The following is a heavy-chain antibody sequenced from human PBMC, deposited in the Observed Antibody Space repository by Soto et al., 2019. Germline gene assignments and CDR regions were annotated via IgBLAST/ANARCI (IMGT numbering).Heavy chain of an antibody. D-gene: IGHD2-15*01. CDR3: ARSDSIAFCSGGSCCYDY. Sequence: QVQLRESGPALVKPSETLSLTCTVSGGSIRSYFWSWVRQPPGKALEWIAFISYSGSASYKPSLQSRVTISVDTSNNQVSLRLTSVTAADTAVYYCARSDSIAFCSGGSCCYDYWGQGTLVTVSS. CDR1: GGSIRSYF. V-gene: IGHV4-59*01. CDR2: ISYSGSA. J-gene: IGHJ4*02.